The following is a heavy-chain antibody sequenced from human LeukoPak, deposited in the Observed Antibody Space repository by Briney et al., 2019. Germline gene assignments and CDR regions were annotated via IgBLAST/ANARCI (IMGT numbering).Heavy chain of an antibody. Sequence: SETLSLTCAVYGGSFSGYYWSWIRQPPGKGLEWIGEINHSGSTNYNPSLESRVTISVDTSKNQFSLKLSSVTAADTAVYYCATAPARVRVGATDYWGQGTLVTVSS. CDR3: ATAPARVRVGATDY. J-gene: IGHJ4*02. V-gene: IGHV4-34*01. CDR2: INHSGST. D-gene: IGHD1-26*01. CDR1: GGSFSGYY.